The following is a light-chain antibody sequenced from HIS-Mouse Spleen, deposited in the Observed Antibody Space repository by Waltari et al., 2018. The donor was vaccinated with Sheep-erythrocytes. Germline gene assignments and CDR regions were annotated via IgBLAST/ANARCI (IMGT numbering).Light chain of an antibody. CDR3: QQFNNYPRT. CDR1: QGISSA. J-gene: IGKJ1*01. CDR2: DAS. Sequence: AIQLTQSPSSLSASVGDRVTITCRASQGISSAVAWYQQKPGKAPKLLIYDASRLESGVPSRLSGSGSGTDFTLTISSLQPEDFATYYCQQFNNYPRTFGQGTKVEIK. V-gene: IGKV1D-13*01.